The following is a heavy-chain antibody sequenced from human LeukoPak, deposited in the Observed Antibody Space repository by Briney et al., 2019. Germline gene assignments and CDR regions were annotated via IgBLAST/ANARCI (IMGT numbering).Heavy chain of an antibody. CDR1: GFTFSSYS. CDR3: ARDCGGDCYGPDVFDY. J-gene: IGHJ4*02. CDR2: ISSSSSYI. V-gene: IGHV3-21*01. Sequence: GGSLRLSCAASGFTFSSYSMNWVRQAPGKGLEWVSSISSSSSYIYYADSVKGRFTISRDNAKNSLYLQMNSLRAEDTAVYYCARDCGGDCYGPDVFDYWGQGTLVTVSS. D-gene: IGHD2-21*02.